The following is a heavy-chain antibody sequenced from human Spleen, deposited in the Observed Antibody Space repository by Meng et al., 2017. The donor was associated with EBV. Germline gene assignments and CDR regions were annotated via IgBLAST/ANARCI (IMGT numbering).Heavy chain of an antibody. CDR1: GYTFSGYY. V-gene: IGHV1-46*01. CDR3: ARGPRTGGYDY. J-gene: IGHJ4*02. D-gene: IGHD1-1*01. CDR2: INPSGGST. Sequence: QVQLAQSGAEVRRPGASVKISCKASGYTFSGYYMHWVRQAPGQGLECMGMINPSGGSTTYTQKFQGRVTMTSDTSTSTVYMELDSLKSEDTAVYYCARGPRTGGYDYWGQGTLVTVSS.